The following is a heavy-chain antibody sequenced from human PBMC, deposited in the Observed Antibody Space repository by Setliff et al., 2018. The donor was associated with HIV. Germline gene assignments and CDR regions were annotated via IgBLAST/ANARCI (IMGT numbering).Heavy chain of an antibody. Sequence: VASVKVSCKVSGYTLTELSRHWVRQAPGKGLEWMGGFDPEDGETIYAQKFQGRVTMTEDTSTDTAYMELSSLRSEDTAVYYCATVRYGPGYSYAQDAFDIWGQGTMVTVSS. V-gene: IGHV1-24*01. CDR2: FDPEDGET. CDR3: ATVRYGPGYSYAQDAFDI. D-gene: IGHD5-18*01. J-gene: IGHJ3*02. CDR1: GYTLTELS.